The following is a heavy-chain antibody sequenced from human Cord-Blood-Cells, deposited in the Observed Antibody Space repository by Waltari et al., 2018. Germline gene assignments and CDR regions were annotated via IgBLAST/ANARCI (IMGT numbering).Heavy chain of an antibody. J-gene: IGHJ4*02. D-gene: IGHD6-13*01. V-gene: IGHV3-74*01. CDR3: ASDLAAAGTDY. CDR2: INSDGSST. Sequence: EVQLVESGGGLVQPGGSLRLSCAASGFTFSSYWMHWVRQAPGKGLLWVSRINSDGSSTSYADSVKGRFTISRDNAKNTLYLQMNSLRAEDTAVYYCASDLAAAGTDYWGQGTLVTVSS. CDR1: GFTFSSYW.